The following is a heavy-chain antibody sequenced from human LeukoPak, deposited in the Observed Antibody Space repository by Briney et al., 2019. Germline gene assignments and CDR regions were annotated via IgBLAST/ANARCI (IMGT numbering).Heavy chain of an antibody. V-gene: IGHV3-74*01. CDR3: AKRGSSSWYYYYYYMDV. CDR2: INSDGINT. CDR1: GFTFSNYW. D-gene: IGHD6-13*01. Sequence: GGSLRLSCAASGFTFSNYWMHWVRQAPGKGLVWVSRINSDGINTSYADSVKGRFTISRDNAKNTLNLQMNSLRAEDTAVYYCAKRGSSSWYYYYYYMDVWGKGTTVTISS. J-gene: IGHJ6*03.